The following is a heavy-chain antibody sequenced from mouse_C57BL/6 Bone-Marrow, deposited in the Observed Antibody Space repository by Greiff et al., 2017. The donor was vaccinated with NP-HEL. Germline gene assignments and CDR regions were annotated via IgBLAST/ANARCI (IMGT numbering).Heavy chain of an antibody. CDR3: ARLGFYYGNFFDY. CDR1: GYTFTSYD. J-gene: IGHJ2*01. D-gene: IGHD2-1*01. Sequence: QVQLKESGPELVKPGASVKLSCKASGYTFTSYDINWVKQRPGQGLEWIGWIYPRDGSNKYNEKFKGKATLTVDTSSSTAYMERHSLTSEDSAVYFCARLGFYYGNFFDYWGQGTTLTVSS. CDR2: IYPRDGSN. V-gene: IGHV1-85*01.